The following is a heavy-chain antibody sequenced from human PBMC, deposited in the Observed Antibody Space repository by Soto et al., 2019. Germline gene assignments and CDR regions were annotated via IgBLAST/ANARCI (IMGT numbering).Heavy chain of an antibody. J-gene: IGHJ4*02. CDR3: ARTCSSTSSYTYYYDSSGPYYFDY. CDR1: GGSISSGGYY. V-gene: IGHV4-31*03. Sequence: PSETLSLTCTVSGGSISSGGYYWSWIRQHPGKGLEWIGYIYYSGSTYYNPSLKSRVTISVDTSKNQFSLKLSSVTAAETAVYYCARTCSSTSSYTYYYDSSGPYYFDYWGQGTLVSASS. CDR2: IYYSGST. D-gene: IGHD2-2*02.